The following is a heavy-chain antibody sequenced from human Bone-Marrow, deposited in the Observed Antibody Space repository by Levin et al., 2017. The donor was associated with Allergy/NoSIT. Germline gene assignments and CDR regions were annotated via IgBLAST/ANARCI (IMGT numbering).Heavy chain of an antibody. CDR3: ARACIAAAGCYYYYGMDV. D-gene: IGHD6-13*01. J-gene: IGHJ6*02. V-gene: IGHV1-69*13. CDR1: GGTFSSYA. Sequence: SVKVSCQASGGTFSSYAISWVRQAPGQGLEWMGGIIPIFGTANYAQKFQGRVTITADESTSTAYMELSSLRSEDTAVYYCARACIAAAGCYYYYGMDVWGQGTTVTVSS. CDR2: IIPIFGTA.